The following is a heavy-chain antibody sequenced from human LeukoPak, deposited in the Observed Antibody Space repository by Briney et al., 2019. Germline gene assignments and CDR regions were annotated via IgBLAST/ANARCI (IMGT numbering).Heavy chain of an antibody. CDR2: VYYSGST. V-gene: IGHV4-61*01. CDR1: GGSISSSSYS. J-gene: IGHJ2*01. Sequence: SKTLSLTCTVSGGSISSSSYSWSWIRQPPGKGLEWIGYVYYSGSTNYNPSLKSRVTISADTSKNQFSLKVRSVTAADTAVYYCARDPPQPGITAAGYFDLWGRGTLVTVSS. CDR3: ARDPPQPGITAAGYFDL. D-gene: IGHD6-13*01.